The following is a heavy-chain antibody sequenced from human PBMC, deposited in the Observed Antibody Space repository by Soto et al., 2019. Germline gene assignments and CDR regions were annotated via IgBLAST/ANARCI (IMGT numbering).Heavy chain of an antibody. J-gene: IGHJ4*02. CDR2: ISSSSSTI. CDR3: ARGPPALGYCSSTSCYHFDY. CDR1: GFTFSSYS. Sequence: LRLSCAASGFTFSSYSMNWVRQAPGKGLEWVSYISSSSSTIYYADSVKGRFTISRDNAKNSLYLQMNSLRAEDTAVYYCARGPPALGYCSSTSCYHFDYWGQGTLVTVSS. V-gene: IGHV3-48*01. D-gene: IGHD2-2*01.